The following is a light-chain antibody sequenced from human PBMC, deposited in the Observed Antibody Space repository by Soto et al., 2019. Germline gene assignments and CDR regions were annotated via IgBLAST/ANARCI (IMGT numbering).Light chain of an antibody. CDR2: AAS. Sequence: DIQMTQSPSSLSASLGHRLTITWRASQGIGVCLAWFRQKPGYVPKLLIYAASTLQSGVPSRFSGSGSGTDFTLTISSLQPEDVATYYCQKYNIAPLTFGGGTKVELK. CDR3: QKYNIAPLT. J-gene: IGKJ4*01. V-gene: IGKV1-27*01. CDR1: QGIGVC.